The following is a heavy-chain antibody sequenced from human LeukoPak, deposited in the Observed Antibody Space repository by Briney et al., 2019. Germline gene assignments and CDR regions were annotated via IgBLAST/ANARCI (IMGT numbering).Heavy chain of an antibody. CDR1: GFTFSSYA. J-gene: IGHJ3*02. V-gene: IGHV3-30-3*01. Sequence: GGSLRLSCAASGFTFSSYAMHWVRQAPGKGLEWVAVISYDGSNKYYADSVKGRFTISRDNSKNTLYLQMNSLRAEDTAVCYCARVGTYYYDSSGYPADAFDIWGQGTMVTVSS. CDR2: ISYDGSNK. D-gene: IGHD3-22*01. CDR3: ARVGTYYYDSSGYPADAFDI.